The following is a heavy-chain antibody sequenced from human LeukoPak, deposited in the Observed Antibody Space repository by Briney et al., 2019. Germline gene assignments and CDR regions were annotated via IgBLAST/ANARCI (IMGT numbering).Heavy chain of an antibody. CDR3: ASTGGVTIFGVVGNY. V-gene: IGHV3-7*01. Sequence: GGSLRLSCAASGFTFSSYWMSWVRQAPGKGLEWVANIKQDGSEKYYVDSVKGRFTISRDNAKNSLYLQMNSLRAEDTAVYYCASTGGVTIFGVVGNYWGQGTLVTVSS. CDR1: GFTFSSYW. D-gene: IGHD3-3*01. J-gene: IGHJ4*02. CDR2: IKQDGSEK.